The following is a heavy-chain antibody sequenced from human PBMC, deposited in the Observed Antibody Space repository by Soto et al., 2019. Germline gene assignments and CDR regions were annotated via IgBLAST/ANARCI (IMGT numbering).Heavy chain of an antibody. D-gene: IGHD3-16*02. J-gene: IGHJ4*02. Sequence: SETLSLTCTVSGGSISSYYWSWIRQPPGKGLEWIGYIYYSGSTNYNPSLKSRVTISVDTSKNQFSLKLSSVTAADTAVYYCARWATLYDYIWGSYRTTYYFDYWGQGTLVTVSS. CDR1: GGSISSYY. V-gene: IGHV4-59*01. CDR3: ARWATLYDYIWGSYRTTYYFDY. CDR2: IYYSGST.